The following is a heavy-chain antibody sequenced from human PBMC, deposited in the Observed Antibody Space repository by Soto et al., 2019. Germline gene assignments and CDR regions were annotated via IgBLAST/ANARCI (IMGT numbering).Heavy chain of an antibody. Sequence: GGSLRLSCAASGFTFSSYAMSWVRQAPGKGLEWVSAISGSGGSTYYADSVKGRFTISRDNSKNTLYLQMNSLRAEDTAVYYCAKDRSRYNWHDPLDYWGQGTLVTVSS. J-gene: IGHJ4*02. D-gene: IGHD1-1*01. CDR3: AKDRSRYNWHDPLDY. CDR2: ISGSGGST. V-gene: IGHV3-23*01. CDR1: GFTFSSYA.